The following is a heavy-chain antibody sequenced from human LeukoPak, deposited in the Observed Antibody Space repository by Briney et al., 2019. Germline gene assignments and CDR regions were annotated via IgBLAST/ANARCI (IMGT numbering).Heavy chain of an antibody. CDR2: MNPNSGNT. J-gene: IGHJ6*03. D-gene: IGHD3-3*01. V-gene: IGHV1-8*03. CDR1: GYTFTSYD. Sequence: GASVKVSCKASGYTFTSYDINWVRQATGQGLEWMGWMNPNSGNTVYAQKFQGRVTITRNTSISTAYMELSSLRSEDTAVYYCARGNPYYDFWSGHYYYYYYMDVWGKGTTVTVSS. CDR3: ARGNPYYDFWSGHYYYYYYMDV.